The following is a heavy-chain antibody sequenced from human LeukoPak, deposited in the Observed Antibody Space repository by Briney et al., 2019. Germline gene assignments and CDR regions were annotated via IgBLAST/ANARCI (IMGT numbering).Heavy chain of an antibody. Sequence: ASETLSLTCTVSGGSLIPYYWSWIQQPPGKGLEWIGYIYHSGTTNYSPPLKGRATLSVDTSKNQISLRLSSVTAADTAVYFCARVDSGTYYMPFDYWGQGSLVTVSS. D-gene: IGHD1-26*01. CDR1: GGSLIPYY. CDR2: IYHSGTT. V-gene: IGHV4-59*01. CDR3: ARVDSGTYYMPFDY. J-gene: IGHJ4*02.